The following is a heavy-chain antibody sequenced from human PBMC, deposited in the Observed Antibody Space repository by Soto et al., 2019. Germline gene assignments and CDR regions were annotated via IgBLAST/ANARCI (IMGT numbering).Heavy chain of an antibody. J-gene: IGHJ4*02. Sequence: VQLVESGGGLVKPGGSLRLSCAASGFTFSSYSMNWVRQAPGKGLEWVSSISSSSSYIYYADSVKGRFTISRDNAKNSLYLQMNSLRAEDTAVYYCATLFNWNDDYFDYWGQGTLVTVSS. V-gene: IGHV3-21*01. CDR3: ATLFNWNDDYFDY. CDR2: ISSSSSYI. D-gene: IGHD1-1*01. CDR1: GFTFSSYS.